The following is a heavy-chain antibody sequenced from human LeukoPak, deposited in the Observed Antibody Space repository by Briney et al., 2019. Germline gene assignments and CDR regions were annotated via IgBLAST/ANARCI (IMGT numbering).Heavy chain of an antibody. J-gene: IGHJ4*02. CDR1: GYTFTIYG. CDR3: ARVGVSTAMVPSDY. CDR2: ISVYNGKT. Sequence: ASVTVSFTGSGYTFTIYGISWVRQAPGQGKEWMGWISVYNGKTNYAQKLQGRVTMTTDTSTSTAYMELRSLRSDDTAVYYCARVGVSTAMVPSDYWGQGTLVTVSS. D-gene: IGHD5-18*01. V-gene: IGHV1-18*01.